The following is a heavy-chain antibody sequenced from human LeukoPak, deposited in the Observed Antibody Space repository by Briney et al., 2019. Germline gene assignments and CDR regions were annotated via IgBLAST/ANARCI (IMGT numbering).Heavy chain of an antibody. J-gene: IGHJ6*03. CDR2: INTNTGNP. CDR1: GYSFTSFG. CDR3: ARESIRRVGYYYMDV. V-gene: IGHV7-4-1*02. Sequence: ASVKVSCKASGYSFTSFGMNWVRQAPGQGLEWMGWINTNTGNPTYAQGFTGRFVFSLDTSVSTAYLQISSLKAEDTAVYYCARESIRRVGYYYMDVWGKGTTVTVSS. D-gene: IGHD1-26*01.